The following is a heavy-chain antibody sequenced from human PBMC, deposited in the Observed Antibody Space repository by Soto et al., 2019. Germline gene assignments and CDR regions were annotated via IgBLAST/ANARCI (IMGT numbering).Heavy chain of an antibody. J-gene: IGHJ5*02. CDR3: ARDHYGPGWFDP. CDR2: ISGSGGST. V-gene: IGHV3-23*01. D-gene: IGHD3-10*01. CDR1: WLTFISYA. Sequence: GGSLRLSCAAAWLTFISYAMGWGRQAPGKGLEWVSAISGSGGSTYYADSVKGRFTISRDNSKNTLYLQMNSLRAEDTAVYYCARDHYGPGWFDPWGQGT.